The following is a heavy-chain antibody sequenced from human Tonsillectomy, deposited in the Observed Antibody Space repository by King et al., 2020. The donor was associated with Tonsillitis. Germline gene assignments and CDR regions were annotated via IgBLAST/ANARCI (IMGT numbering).Heavy chain of an antibody. J-gene: IGHJ5*01. D-gene: IGHD3-10*01. CDR1: GGSISSYY. CDR3: ARDGGGTSMVRGPIGS. CDR2: INTSGST. Sequence: QLQESGPGLVKPSETLSLTCTVSGGSISSYYWSWIRPPAGKGLEWIGRINTSGSTNYNPSLKSRVTMSVDTSKNQVSLKLSSVTAADTAVYYCARDGGGTSMVRGPIGSWGQGTLVTVSS. V-gene: IGHV4-4*07.